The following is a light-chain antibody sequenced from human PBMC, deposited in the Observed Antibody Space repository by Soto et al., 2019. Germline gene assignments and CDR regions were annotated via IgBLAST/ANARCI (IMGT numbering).Light chain of an antibody. Sequence: EIVMTQSPATLSVSPGERATLSCRASQSVSSNLAWYQQKPGQAPRLLIYGASTRATGIPARFSGSGSGTELTLTISSLQSEDFAVYSCQQYNNWPPRTFGGGTKVEIK. CDR2: GAS. CDR3: QQYNNWPPRT. V-gene: IGKV3-15*01. J-gene: IGKJ4*02. CDR1: QSVSSN.